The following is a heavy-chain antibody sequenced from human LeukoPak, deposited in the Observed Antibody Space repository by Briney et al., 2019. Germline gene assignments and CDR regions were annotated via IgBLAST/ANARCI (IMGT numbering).Heavy chain of an antibody. D-gene: IGHD1-26*01. V-gene: IGHV3-23*01. J-gene: IGHJ3*02. CDR2: ISDSGDST. CDR1: EFTFRNYA. CDR3: ANLGARDGFDI. Sequence: PGGSLRLSCAASEFTFRNYAMSWARQAPGRGLEWVSAISDSGDSTFYADSVKGRFTISRDNSKSTLDLQMNSLRVEDTAVYYCANLGARDGFDIWGQGTVVTVSS.